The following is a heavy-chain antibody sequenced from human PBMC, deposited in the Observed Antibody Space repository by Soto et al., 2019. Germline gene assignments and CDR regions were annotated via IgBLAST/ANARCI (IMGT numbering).Heavy chain of an antibody. Sequence: PGGSLRLSCAASGFSFSNYWMHWVRQAPGKGLEWVSAISGSGGSTYYADSVKGRFTISRDNSKNTLYLQMNSLRAEDTAVYYFASRVYYDFWSGYYFDALDIWGKGTMVTVPS. J-gene: IGHJ3*02. CDR2: ISGSGGST. CDR3: ASRVYYDFWSGYYFDALDI. D-gene: IGHD3-3*01. CDR1: GFSFSNYW. V-gene: IGHV3-23*01.